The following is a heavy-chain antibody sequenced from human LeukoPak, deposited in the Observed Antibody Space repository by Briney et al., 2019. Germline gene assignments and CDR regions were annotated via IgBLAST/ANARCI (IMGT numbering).Heavy chain of an antibody. Sequence: SETLSLTCAVYGGSFSGYYWSWIRQPPGKGLEWIGEINHSGSTNYNPSLTSRGTISVDTSKNQFSLKLSSVTAADTAVYYCARGRRAVAGTCWFDPWGQGTLVTVSS. CDR2: INHSGST. CDR3: ARGRRAVAGTCWFDP. D-gene: IGHD6-19*01. J-gene: IGHJ5*02. CDR1: GGSFSGYY. V-gene: IGHV4-34*01.